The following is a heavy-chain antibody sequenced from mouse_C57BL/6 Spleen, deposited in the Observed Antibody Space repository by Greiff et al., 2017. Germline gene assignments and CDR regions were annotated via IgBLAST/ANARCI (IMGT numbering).Heavy chain of an antibody. CDR3: ARQAGGYYFDY. Sequence: EVTVVESGGDLVKPGGSLKLSCAASGFTFSSYGMSWVRQTPDKRLEWVATISSGGSYTYYPDSVKGRFTISRDNAKNTLYLQMSSLKSEDTAMYYCARQAGGYYFDYWGQGTTLTVSS. D-gene: IGHD6-1*01. CDR1: GFTFSSYG. CDR2: ISSGGSYT. V-gene: IGHV5-6*01. J-gene: IGHJ2*01.